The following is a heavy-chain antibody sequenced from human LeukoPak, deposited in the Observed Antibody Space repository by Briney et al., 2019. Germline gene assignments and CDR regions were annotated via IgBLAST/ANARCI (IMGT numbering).Heavy chain of an antibody. J-gene: IGHJ6*03. CDR3: ARLRIKEAVCSSTSCYPRFYYSYYYMDV. CDR1: GGSISSGGYY. Sequence: PSETLSLTCTVSGGSISSGGYYWSWIRQPPGKGLEWIGYIYHSGSTYYNPSLKSRVTISVDRSKNQFSLKLSSVTAADTAVYYCARLRIKEAVCSSTSCYPRFYYSYYYMDVWGKGPTVTVSS. D-gene: IGHD2-2*01. CDR2: IYHSGST. V-gene: IGHV4-30-2*01.